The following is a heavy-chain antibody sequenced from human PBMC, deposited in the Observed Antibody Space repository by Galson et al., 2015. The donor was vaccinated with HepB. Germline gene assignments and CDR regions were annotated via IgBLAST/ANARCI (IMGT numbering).Heavy chain of an antibody. V-gene: IGHV3-33*01. D-gene: IGHD3-3*01. CDR2: IWYDGSNK. CDR1: GFTFSSYG. CDR3: AREWLKSAFGVVTTYGMDV. Sequence: SLRLSCAASGFTFSSYGMHWVRQAPGKGPEWVAVIWYDGSNKYYADSVKGRFTISRDNSKNTLYLQMNSLRAEDTAVYYCAREWLKSAFGVVTTYGMDVWGQGTTVTVSS. J-gene: IGHJ6*02.